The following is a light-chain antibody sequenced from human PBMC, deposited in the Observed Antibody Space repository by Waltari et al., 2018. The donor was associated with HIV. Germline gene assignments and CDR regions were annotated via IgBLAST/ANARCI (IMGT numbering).Light chain of an antibody. Sequence: SYELTQPPSVSVSPGQAALITCSGAALPKQYAYWYQHRSGQAPALVVYKDSERPSGIPERFSGSGSGTTVTLTISGVQPEDEADYYCQSVDNSGFHVIFGGGTKLTVL. CDR3: QSVDNSGFHVI. V-gene: IGLV3-25*03. CDR1: ALPKQY. CDR2: KDS. J-gene: IGLJ2*01.